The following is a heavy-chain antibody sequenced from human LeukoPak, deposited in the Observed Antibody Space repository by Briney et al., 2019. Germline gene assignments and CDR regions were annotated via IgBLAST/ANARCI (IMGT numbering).Heavy chain of an antibody. CDR3: ARGGSSVQYFDY. J-gene: IGHJ4*02. V-gene: IGHV4-30-2*01. CDR2: IYHSGST. D-gene: IGHD1-26*01. CDR1: GGSISSGGYS. Sequence: SETLSLSCAVSGGSISSGGYSWIWIRQPPGKGLEWIGYIYHSGSTYYNPSLKSRVTISVDRSKNQFSLKLSSVTAADTAVYYCARGGSSVQYFDYWGQGTLVTVSS.